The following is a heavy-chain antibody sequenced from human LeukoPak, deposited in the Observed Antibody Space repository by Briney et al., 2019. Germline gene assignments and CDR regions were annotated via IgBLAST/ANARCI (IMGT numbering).Heavy chain of an antibody. J-gene: IGHJ3*02. CDR3: AKAVRPPVAGSSAFDI. D-gene: IGHD6-19*01. V-gene: IGHV3-9*03. CDR1: GFTFDDYA. Sequence: PLRLSCIASGFTFDDYAMHWVRQAPGKGLEWVSGISWNSGSIGYADSVKGRFTISRDNAKNSLYLQMNSLRAEDMALYYCAKAVRPPVAGSSAFDIWGQGTMVTVSS. CDR2: ISWNSGSI.